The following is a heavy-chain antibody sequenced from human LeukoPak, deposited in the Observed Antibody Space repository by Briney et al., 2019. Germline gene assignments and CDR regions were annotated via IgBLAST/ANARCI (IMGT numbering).Heavy chain of an antibody. J-gene: IGHJ6*02. Sequence: SETLSLTCAVYSGSFSVYYWSWIRQPPGKGLEWIGEINHSGSTNFNPSLKSRVTISLDTSKHQFSLKLGSVTAADTAVYYCARSPCSSTSCYYYYGMDVWGQGTTVTVSS. CDR1: SGSFSVYY. D-gene: IGHD2-2*01. CDR3: ARSPCSSTSCYYYYGMDV. CDR2: INHSGST. V-gene: IGHV4-34*01.